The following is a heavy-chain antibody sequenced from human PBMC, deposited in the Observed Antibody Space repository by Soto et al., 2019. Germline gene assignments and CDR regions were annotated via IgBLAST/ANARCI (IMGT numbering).Heavy chain of an antibody. J-gene: IGHJ4*02. Sequence: GGSLRLSCAASGFTFSSYWMHWVRQAPGKGLVWVSRINTDGSNTNYADSVKGRFTISRDNAKNTLFLQMNSLRAEDTAVYYCARRTDAYNWADYWGQGTLVTVSS. V-gene: IGHV3-74*01. CDR1: GFTFSSYW. CDR3: ARRTDAYNWADY. D-gene: IGHD1-1*01. CDR2: INTDGSNT.